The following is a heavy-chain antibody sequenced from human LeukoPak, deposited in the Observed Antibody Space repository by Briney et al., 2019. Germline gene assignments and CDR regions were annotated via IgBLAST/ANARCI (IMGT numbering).Heavy chain of an antibody. D-gene: IGHD6-6*01. CDR2: IYHSGST. CDR1: GYSISSGYY. V-gene: IGHV4-38-2*01. CDR3: ARWGSSSRHFDY. Sequence: PSETLSLTCVVSGYSISSGYYWGWIRQPPGKGLEWIGSIYHSGSTYYNPSLKSRVTISIDTSKNHFSLKLSSVTAADTAVYYCARWGSSSRHFDYWGQGTLVTVSS. J-gene: IGHJ4*02.